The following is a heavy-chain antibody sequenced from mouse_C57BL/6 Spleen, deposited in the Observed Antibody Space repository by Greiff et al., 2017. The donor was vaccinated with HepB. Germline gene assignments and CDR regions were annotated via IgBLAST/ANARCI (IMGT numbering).Heavy chain of an antibody. Sequence: VQLQQSGAELVMPGASVKLSCKASGYTFTSYWMHWVKQRPGQGLEWIGEIDPSDSYTNYNQKFKGKSTLTVDKSSSTAYMQLSSLTSEDSAVYYCARGGLLRFFDYWGQGTTLTVSS. CDR1: GYTFTSYW. CDR2: IDPSDSYT. V-gene: IGHV1-69*01. CDR3: ARGGLLRFFDY. J-gene: IGHJ2*01. D-gene: IGHD1-1*01.